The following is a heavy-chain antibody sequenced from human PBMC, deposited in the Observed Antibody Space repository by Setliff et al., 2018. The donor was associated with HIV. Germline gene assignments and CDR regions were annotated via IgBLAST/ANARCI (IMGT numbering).Heavy chain of an antibody. CDR1: GFTFSSYA. D-gene: IGHD3-16*01. J-gene: IGHJ5*02. CDR3: AKDRLNPQSNNWFDP. Sequence: PGGSLRLSCAASGFTFSSYAMSWVRQAPGKGLEWVSAISGSGGSTYYADSVKGRFTISRDNSKNTPYLQMNSLGVEDTAVYYCAKDRLNPQSNNWFDPWGQGTLVTVSS. CDR2: ISGSGGST. V-gene: IGHV3-23*01.